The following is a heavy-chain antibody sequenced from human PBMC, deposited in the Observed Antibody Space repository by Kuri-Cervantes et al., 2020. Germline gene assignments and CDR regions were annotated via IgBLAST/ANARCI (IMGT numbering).Heavy chain of an antibody. CDR3: ARDDWRQQLEKVPWTNYYYYYGIDV. CDR2: ISGSGGST. Sequence: GESLKISCEASGFTFSSYAMSWVRQVPGKGLEWVSAISGSGGSTNYTDSVKGRFTISRDNSKNTLYLQMNSLRAEDTAVYYCARDDWRQQLEKVPWTNYYYYYGIDVWGQGTTVTVSS. D-gene: IGHD6-13*01. J-gene: IGHJ6*02. CDR1: GFTFSSYA. V-gene: IGHV3-23*01.